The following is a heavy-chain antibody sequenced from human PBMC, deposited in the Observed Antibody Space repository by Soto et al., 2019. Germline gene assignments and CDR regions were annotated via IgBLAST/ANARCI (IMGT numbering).Heavy chain of an antibody. CDR3: ASPRPRQLRGYYYGMDV. Sequence: QVQLVQSGAEVKKPGASVKVSCKASGYTFTGYYMHWVRQAPGQGLEWMGWINPNSGGTNYAQKFQGRVTMTRDTSISTAYMELSRLRSDATAVYYCASPRPRQLRGYYYGMDVWGQGTTVTVSS. CDR1: GYTFTGYY. D-gene: IGHD5-18*01. V-gene: IGHV1-2*02. J-gene: IGHJ6*02. CDR2: INPNSGGT.